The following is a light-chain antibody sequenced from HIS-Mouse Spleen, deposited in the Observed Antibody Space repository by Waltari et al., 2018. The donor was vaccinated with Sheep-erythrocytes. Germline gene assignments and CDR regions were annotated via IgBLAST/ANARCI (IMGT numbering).Light chain of an antibody. CDR2: DAS. CDR1: QSVSSY. CDR3: QQLT. Sequence: EIVLTQSPATLSLSPGERATLSCRASQSVSSYLAWYQQKPGQAPRLLIYDASNRATGIPARFSGSGSGTDFTLTTSSLEPEHFAVYYCQQLTFGGGTKVEIK. V-gene: IGKV3-11*01. J-gene: IGKJ4*01.